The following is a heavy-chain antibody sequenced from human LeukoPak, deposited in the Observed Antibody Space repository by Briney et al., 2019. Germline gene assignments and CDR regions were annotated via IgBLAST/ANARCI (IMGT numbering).Heavy chain of an antibody. CDR2: INHSGST. Sequence: SETLSLTCAVYGGSFGGYYWSWIRQPPGKGLEWIGEINHSGSTNYNPSLKSRVTISVDTSKNQFSLKLSSVTAADTAVYYCARVYYYDSSGSNWFDPWGQGTLVTVSS. V-gene: IGHV4-34*01. CDR1: GGSFGGYY. J-gene: IGHJ5*02. D-gene: IGHD3-22*01. CDR3: ARVYYYDSSGSNWFDP.